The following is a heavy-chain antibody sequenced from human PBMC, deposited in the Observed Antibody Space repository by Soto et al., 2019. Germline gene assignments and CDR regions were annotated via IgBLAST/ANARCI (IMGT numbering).Heavy chain of an antibody. CDR2: IDPSDSQT. J-gene: IGHJ4*02. CDR3: ARQIYYSDTCPNFLYYFDS. V-gene: IGHV5-10-1*01. Sequence: PGESLKISCKGSGYSFAGYWITWVRQKPGKGLEWMGRIDPSDSQTYYSPSFRGHVTISVTKSITTVFLQWSSLRASDTAMYYCARQIYYSDTCPNFLYYFDSGGKGTPVTVAS. CDR1: GYSFAGYW. D-gene: IGHD3-22*01.